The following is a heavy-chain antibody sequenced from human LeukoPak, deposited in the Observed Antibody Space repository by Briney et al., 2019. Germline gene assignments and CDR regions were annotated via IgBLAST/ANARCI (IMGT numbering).Heavy chain of an antibody. V-gene: IGHV1-2*02. J-gene: IGHJ4*02. CDR2: INPNSGGT. CDR1: GYTFTGCY. D-gene: IGHD6-6*01. Sequence: ASVKVSCKASGYTFTGCYLHWVRQAPGQGLEWMGWINPNSGGTNYAQKFQGRVTMTRDTSISTAYLELSRLRSDDTAVYYCARDQRREQLVSGDFDYWGQGTLVTVSS. CDR3: ARDQRREQLVSGDFDY.